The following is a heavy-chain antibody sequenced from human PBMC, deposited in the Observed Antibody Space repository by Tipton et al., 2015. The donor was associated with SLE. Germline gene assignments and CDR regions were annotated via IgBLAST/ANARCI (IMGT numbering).Heavy chain of an antibody. J-gene: IGHJ4*02. CDR1: DYSIRSGFY. CDR3: ATRLRYRGYEAYFDS. Sequence: TLSLTCIVSDYSIRSGFYWAWIRQPPGKGLEWIGEINHSGSTNYNPSLKSRVTISVDTSKNHFFLKLSSVTAADTAVYYCATRLRYRGYEAYFDSWGQGTLVTVSS. CDR2: INHSGST. D-gene: IGHD5-12*01. V-gene: IGHV4-38-2*02.